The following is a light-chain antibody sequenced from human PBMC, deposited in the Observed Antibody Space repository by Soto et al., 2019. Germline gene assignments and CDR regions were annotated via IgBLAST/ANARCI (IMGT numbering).Light chain of an antibody. J-gene: IGLJ3*02. CDR3: QPWGTGVQV. CDR2: LNSDGSH. Sequence: QLVLTQSPSASASLGASVKLTCTLSSGHSNYAIAWHQQQPEKGPRYLMILNSDGSHSKGDGIPDRFSGSSSGAERYLTICSLQSEDEADYFCQPWGTGVQVFGGGTKLTVL. CDR1: SGHSNYA. V-gene: IGLV4-69*01.